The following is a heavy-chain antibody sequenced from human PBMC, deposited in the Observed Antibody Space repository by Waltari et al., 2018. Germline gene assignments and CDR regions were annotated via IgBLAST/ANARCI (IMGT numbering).Heavy chain of an antibody. CDR3: AKATLGTCSGATCYYFDS. V-gene: IGHV3-23*01. D-gene: IGHD2-15*01. J-gene: IGHJ4*02. CDR2: FSCSPQTT. Sequence: EVKLLESGGGLVQPGGSLRLSCAASGFIFNNYAMSWVRQAPGEGLGWVSTFSCSPQTTYTADSVKGRFTISRDNSKNTMSLQMNSLRPEDTAIYYCAKATLGTCSGATCYYFDSWGQGTLVTVSS. CDR1: GFIFNNYA.